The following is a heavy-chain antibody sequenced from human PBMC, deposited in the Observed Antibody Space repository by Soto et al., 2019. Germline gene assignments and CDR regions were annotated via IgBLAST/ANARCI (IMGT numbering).Heavy chain of an antibody. D-gene: IGHD3-22*01. J-gene: IGHJ4*02. Sequence: PSETLSLTCTVAGGSIRSYYLSWIRQPPGKGLEWIGYIYYSGSTKYNPSLKSRVTISVDSSKNQFSLKLDSVTAADTAVYYCARLGGYYHDFDYWGQGTPVTVSS. CDR3: ARLGGYYHDFDY. CDR2: IYYSGST. CDR1: GGSIRSYY. V-gene: IGHV4-59*08.